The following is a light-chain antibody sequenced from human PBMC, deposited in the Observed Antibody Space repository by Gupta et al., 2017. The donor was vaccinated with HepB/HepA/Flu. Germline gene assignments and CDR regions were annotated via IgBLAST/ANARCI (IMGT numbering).Light chain of an antibody. V-gene: IGKV1-39*01. Sequence: DIQMTQSPSSLSASVGDRVIITCRASQRISKFLNWYQQKPGKAPRLLVYAASNLQSGVPSRFRGSGSGTDFSLTISSLQPEDFATYYCQQSYRTPDTFGGGTKVEIK. CDR1: QRISKF. CDR3: QQSYRTPDT. J-gene: IGKJ4*01. CDR2: AAS.